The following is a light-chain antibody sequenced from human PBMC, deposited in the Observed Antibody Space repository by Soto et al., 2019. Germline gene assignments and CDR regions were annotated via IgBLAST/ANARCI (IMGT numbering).Light chain of an antibody. V-gene: IGKV3D-11*02. CDR1: QSVSSY. J-gene: IGKJ5*01. CDR3: QQRSNWHTIT. CDR2: DAS. Sequence: EIVLTQSPATLSLSPGERATLSCRASQSVSSYLAWNQQKPGQAPRLLIYDASNRATGIPARFSGSGPGTDFTLTISSLEPEDFAVYYCQQRSNWHTITFGQGTRLEIK.